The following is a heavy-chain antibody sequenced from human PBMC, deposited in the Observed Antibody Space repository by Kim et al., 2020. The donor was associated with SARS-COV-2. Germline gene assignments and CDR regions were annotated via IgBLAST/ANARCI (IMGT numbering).Heavy chain of an antibody. CDR1: GFSFSDYG. V-gene: IGHV3-30*18. CDR2: ISFDGLST. CDR3: AKLYCPRHSYSSFD. D-gene: IGHD2-15*01. Sequence: GGSLRLSCAASGFSFSDYGMHWGRQAPGKGLEWVAVISFDGLSTFYADSVKGRFTISRDNSKTTLYLEMNSLRAEDTAGYFCAKLYCPRHSYSSFD. J-gene: IGHJ4*01.